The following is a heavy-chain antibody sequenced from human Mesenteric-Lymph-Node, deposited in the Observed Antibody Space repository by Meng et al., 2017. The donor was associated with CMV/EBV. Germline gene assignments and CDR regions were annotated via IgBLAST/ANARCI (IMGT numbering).Heavy chain of an antibody. CDR3: VAPQRYFDWLPPGH. D-gene: IGHD3-9*01. J-gene: IGHJ4*02. CDR1: GYSFTSYW. V-gene: IGHV5-51*01. Sequence: GESLKISCKGSGYSFTSYWIGWVRQMPGKGLEWMGIIYPGDSDTRYSPSFQGQVTISADKSISTAYLQWSSLQASDSAMYYCVAPQRYFDWLPPGHWGQGTLVTVSS. CDR2: IYPGDSDT.